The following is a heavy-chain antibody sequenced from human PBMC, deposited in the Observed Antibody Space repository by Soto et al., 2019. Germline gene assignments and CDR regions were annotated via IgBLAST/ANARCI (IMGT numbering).Heavy chain of an antibody. Sequence: GGPLSLCCGASEVNFISYSVHWIRQDPGKGLEWVSSITRNSSYKHHADSVKGRFSISRDNAKNSLNLQMNSLRADDTAMYYCARTWDGTTHAFNIWGQGTMVTVSS. V-gene: IGHV3-21*01. CDR3: ARTWDGTTHAFNI. J-gene: IGHJ3*02. D-gene: IGHD1-1*01. CDR1: EVNFISYS. CDR2: ITRNSSYK.